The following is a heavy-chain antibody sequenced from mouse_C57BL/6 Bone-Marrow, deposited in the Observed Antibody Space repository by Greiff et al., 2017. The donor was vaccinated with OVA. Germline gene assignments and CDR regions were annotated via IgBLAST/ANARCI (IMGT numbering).Heavy chain of an antibody. V-gene: IGHV1-72*01. J-gene: IGHJ3*01. CDR3: ESAERLRAWFAY. D-gene: IGHD2-4*01. Sequence: VQLQQPGAELVKPGASVKLSCKASGYTFTSYCMHWVKQRPGRGLEWIGRIDPNSGGTKYNEKFKSKATLTVDKPSSTAYMQLSSLTSEDSAVYYGESAERLRAWFAYWGQGTLVTVSA. CDR1: GYTFTSYC. CDR2: IDPNSGGT.